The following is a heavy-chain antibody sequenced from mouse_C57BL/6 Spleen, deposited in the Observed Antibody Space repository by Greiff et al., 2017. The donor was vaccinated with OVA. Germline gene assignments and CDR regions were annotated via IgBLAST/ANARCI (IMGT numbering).Heavy chain of an antibody. CDR3: ARRASYDYDGGYFDV. D-gene: IGHD2-4*01. CDR2: INPNNGGT. J-gene: IGHJ1*03. CDR1: GYTFTDYY. V-gene: IGHV1-26*01. Sequence: VQLQQSGPELVKPGASVKISCKASGYTFTDYYMNWVKQSHGKSLEWIGDINPNNGGTSYNQKFKGKATLTVDKSSSTAYMELRSLTSEDSAVYYCARRASYDYDGGYFDVWGTGTTVTVSS.